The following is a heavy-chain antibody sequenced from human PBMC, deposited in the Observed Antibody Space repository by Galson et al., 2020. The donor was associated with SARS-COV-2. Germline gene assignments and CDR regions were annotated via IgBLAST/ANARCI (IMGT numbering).Heavy chain of an antibody. V-gene: IGHV3-74*01. CDR1: GFSFSGYW. Sequence: GESLKISCAASGFSFSGYWMHWVRQAPGKGLVWVSHINNDGSTTSYADSVKGRFTISRDNAKNTLYLQMNSLRAEDTAVYYCARLGKNGGPLYFYYAMDVGGQGTAVIVSS. CDR3: ARLGKNGGPLYFYYAMDV. D-gene: IGHD4-17*01. CDR2: INNDGSTT. J-gene: IGHJ6*02.